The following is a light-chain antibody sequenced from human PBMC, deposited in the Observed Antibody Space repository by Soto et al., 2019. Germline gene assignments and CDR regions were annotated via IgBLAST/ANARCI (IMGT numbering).Light chain of an antibody. J-gene: IGKJ1*01. V-gene: IGKV3-20*01. CDR3: QQYDSSPKT. CDR2: GAS. Sequence: VLTRSPGTLSLSPGERATLSCRASQSVSSSYSPGYQQKPGQAPRLLIDGASSRATGIPDRFSGSGSGTDFTLTISRLEPEDFAVYYCQQYDSSPKTFGQGTKVEIK. CDR1: QSVSSSY.